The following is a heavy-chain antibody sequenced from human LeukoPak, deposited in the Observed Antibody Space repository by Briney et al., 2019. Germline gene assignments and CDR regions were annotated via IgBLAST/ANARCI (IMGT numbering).Heavy chain of an antibody. CDR3: ARVTPQPAHDYGDYSSDY. J-gene: IGHJ4*02. CDR1: GFTFSNYS. D-gene: IGHD4-17*01. CDR2: ISSSSSTI. Sequence: GGSLRLSRAASGFTFSNYSMNWVRQAPGKGLEWASYISSSSSTIYCADSVKGRFTISRDNAKNSLYLQMNSLRAEDTAVYYCARVTPQPAHDYGDYSSDYWGQGTLVTVSS. V-gene: IGHV3-48*01.